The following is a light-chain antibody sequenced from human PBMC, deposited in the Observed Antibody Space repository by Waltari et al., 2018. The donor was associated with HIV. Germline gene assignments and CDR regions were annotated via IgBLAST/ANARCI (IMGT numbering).Light chain of an antibody. V-gene: IGLV1-40*01. CDR2: GDS. J-gene: IGLJ2*01. Sequence: QSVLTQPPSVSGAPGQRVTISCTGSSSTIGAGYDVHGYQQLPGTAPKLLIYGDSNRPSGVPDRFSGSKSGTSASLAITGLQAEDEADYYCQSYDSSPYVVFGGGTKLTVL. CDR3: QSYDSSPYVV. CDR1: SSTIGAGYD.